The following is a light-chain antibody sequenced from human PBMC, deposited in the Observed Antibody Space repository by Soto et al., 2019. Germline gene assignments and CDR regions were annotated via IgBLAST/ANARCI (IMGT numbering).Light chain of an antibody. CDR3: CSYADTTTWV. Sequence: QSALTQPASVSGSPGQSITIPCTGTSSDVGSHNFVSWYQQRPGKAPKLMIFEVTKRPSGVSDRFSASKSGNTASLTISGVRAEDEADYYCCSYADTTTWVCGGGTKVTVL. V-gene: IGLV2-23*02. CDR1: SSDVGSHNF. J-gene: IGLJ3*02. CDR2: EVT.